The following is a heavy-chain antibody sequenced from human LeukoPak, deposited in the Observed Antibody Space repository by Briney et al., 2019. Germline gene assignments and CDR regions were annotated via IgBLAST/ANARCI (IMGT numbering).Heavy chain of an antibody. CDR2: INHSGST. J-gene: IGHJ3*02. CDR3: ARGRRKKYYYDSSGPAGVAFDI. CDR1: GGSFSGYY. D-gene: IGHD3-22*01. Sequence: SETLSLTCAVYGGSFSGYYWSWIRQPPGKGLEWIGEINHSGSTNYNPSLKSRVTVSVDTSKNQFTLKLSSVTAADTAVYYCARGRRKKYYYDSSGPAGVAFDIWGQGTMVTVSS. V-gene: IGHV4-34*01.